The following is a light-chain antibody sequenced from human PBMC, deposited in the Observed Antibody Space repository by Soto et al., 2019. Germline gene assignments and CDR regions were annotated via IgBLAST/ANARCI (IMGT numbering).Light chain of an antibody. CDR1: RSISSW. V-gene: IGKV1-5*01. CDR2: DAS. J-gene: IGKJ5*01. Sequence: EIKMTQSPSTMSAPVGYRVTITGRSSRSISSWLAWYQQKPGKAHKLMIYDASSLESGVPSRFSGSGSGTEFTLTISSLQPDDFATYYCQQYNSYSLITFGHWPRVEIK. CDR3: QQYNSYSLIT.